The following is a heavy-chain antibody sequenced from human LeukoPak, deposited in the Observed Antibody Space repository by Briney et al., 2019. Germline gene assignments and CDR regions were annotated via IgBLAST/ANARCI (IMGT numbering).Heavy chain of an antibody. D-gene: IGHD3-9*01. J-gene: IGHJ6*03. CDR2: IFSNDEK. Sequence: ESGPTLVNPTETLTLTCTVSGFSLSNARMGVSWIRQPPGKALEWLAHIFSNDEKSYSTSLKSRLTISKDTSKSQVVLTMTNMDPVDTATYYCARTRGYYDILTGYYIPSDDYMDVWGKGTTVTVSS. CDR3: ARTRGYYDILTGYYIPSDDYMDV. V-gene: IGHV2-26*01. CDR1: GFSLSNARMG.